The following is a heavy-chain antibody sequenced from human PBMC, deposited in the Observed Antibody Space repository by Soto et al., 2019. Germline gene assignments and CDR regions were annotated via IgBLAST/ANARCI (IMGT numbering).Heavy chain of an antibody. D-gene: IGHD3-3*01. CDR1: GGSISSYY. J-gene: IGHJ6*02. CDR3: ATDKWVGSFGVANHYGMDV. Sequence: ETLSLTCPVPGGSISSYYWSWIRQPPGKGLEWIGYIYYSGSTNYSPSLKSRVTMAEDTSTDTAYMELSSLRSEDTAVYYCATDKWVGSFGVANHYGMDVWGQGTTVTVSS. CDR2: IYYSGST. V-gene: IGHV4-59*01.